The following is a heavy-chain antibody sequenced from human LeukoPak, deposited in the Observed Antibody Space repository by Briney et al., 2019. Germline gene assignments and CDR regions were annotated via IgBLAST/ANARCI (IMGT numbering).Heavy chain of an antibody. J-gene: IGHJ3*02. D-gene: IGHD3-10*01. CDR3: ARGDYYGSGSYYHDAFDI. V-gene: IGHV3-7*03. CDR1: GFTFSTYS. CDR2: IKPDGSEK. Sequence: GGSLSLSCAASGFTFSTYSMNWVRQAPGKGLEWVANIKPDGSEKHYVDSVKGRLTIARDNAKNSLYLQMNSLRAEDTAVYYCARGDYYGSGSYYHDAFDIWGQGTMVTVSS.